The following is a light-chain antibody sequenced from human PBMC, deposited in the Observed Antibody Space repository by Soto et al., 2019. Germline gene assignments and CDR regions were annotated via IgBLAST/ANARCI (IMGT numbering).Light chain of an antibody. CDR1: TSDVAGYNY. CDR2: GVS. CDR3: HSYTSNNTFV. Sequence: QSALTQPASVSGSPGQSITISCTGTTSDVAGYNYVSWYQQHPGKAPQLLIYGVSNRPSGVSNRFSGSRSGNTASLTISGLQSEDEAEYYCHSYTSNNTFVFGTGTKLTVL. V-gene: IGLV2-14*01. J-gene: IGLJ1*01.